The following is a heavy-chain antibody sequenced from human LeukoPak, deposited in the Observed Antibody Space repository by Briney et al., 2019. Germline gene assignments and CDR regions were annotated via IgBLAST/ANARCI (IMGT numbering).Heavy chain of an antibody. CDR2: ISYDGSNK. CDR1: GFTFSSYG. Sequence: GGSLRLSWAASGFTFSSYGMGWGRQAPGKGLEWGAVISYDGSNKYYADSVQGRFTISRDNSKNTLYLQMNSLRAEDTAVYYCARDRPYYDSSGPIDYWGQGTLVTVSS. J-gene: IGHJ4*02. V-gene: IGHV3-30-3*01. D-gene: IGHD3-22*01. CDR3: ARDRPYYDSSGPIDY.